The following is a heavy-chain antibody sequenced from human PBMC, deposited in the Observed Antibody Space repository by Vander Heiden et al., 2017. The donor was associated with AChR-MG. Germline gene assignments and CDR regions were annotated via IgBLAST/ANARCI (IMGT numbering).Heavy chain of an antibody. D-gene: IGHD3-16*01. CDR3: TANGMGSQGDPAINDAFDI. Sequence: EVQLVESGGGLVKPGGSLRLSCAASGFTFSNAWMSWVRQAPGKGLEWVGRIKSKTDGGTTDYAAPVKGRFTISRDDSKNTLYLQMNSLKTEDTAVYYCTANGMGSQGDPAINDAFDIWGQGTMVTVSS. CDR2: IKSKTDGGTT. J-gene: IGHJ3*02. V-gene: IGHV3-15*01. CDR1: GFTFSNAW.